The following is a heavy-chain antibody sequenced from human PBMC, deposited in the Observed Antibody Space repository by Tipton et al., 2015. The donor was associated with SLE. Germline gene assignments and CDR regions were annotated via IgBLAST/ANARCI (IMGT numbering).Heavy chain of an antibody. CDR2: IYYSGST. J-gene: IGHJ4*02. D-gene: IGHD6-13*01. Sequence: TLSLTCTVSGGSISSSSYYWGWIRQPPGKGLEWIGSIYYSGSTYYNPSLTSRVTISVDTSKNQFSLKLSSVTAADTAVYYCARGQSSSWYNWGQGTLVTVSS. CDR3: ARGQSSSWYN. CDR1: GGSISSSSYY. V-gene: IGHV4-39*07.